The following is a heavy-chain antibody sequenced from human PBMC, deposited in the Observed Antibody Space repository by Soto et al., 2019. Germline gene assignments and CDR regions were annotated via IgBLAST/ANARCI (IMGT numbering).Heavy chain of an antibody. Sequence: GGSLRLSCTASGFTFSSYAMHWVRQAPGKGLEWVAVISYDGSNKYYADSVKGRFTISRDNSKNTMYLQMNSLRVEDTAVYYCARPYSSGWYGDLDYWGQGTLVTVSS. CDR2: ISYDGSNK. V-gene: IGHV3-30-3*01. D-gene: IGHD6-19*01. CDR3: ARPYSSGWYGDLDY. CDR1: GFTFSSYA. J-gene: IGHJ4*02.